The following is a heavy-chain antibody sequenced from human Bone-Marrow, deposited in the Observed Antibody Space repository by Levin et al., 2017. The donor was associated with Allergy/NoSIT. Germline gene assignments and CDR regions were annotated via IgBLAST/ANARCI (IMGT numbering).Heavy chain of an antibody. D-gene: IGHD1-26*01. J-gene: IGHJ5*02. CDR3: ARGTRDTGSLLDH. CDR2: IGSGGGYI. V-gene: IGHV3-21*01. CDR1: ALSFSTSS. Sequence: GGSLRLSCVASALSFSTSSMNWVRQAPGKGLEWVSSIGSGGGYIHYADSVRGRFITSRDNAKNSLYLQMNGLRAEDTAVYYCARGTRDTGSLLDHWGQGTLVTVSS.